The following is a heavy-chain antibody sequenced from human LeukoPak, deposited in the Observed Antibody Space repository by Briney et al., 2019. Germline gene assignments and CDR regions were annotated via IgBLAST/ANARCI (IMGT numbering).Heavy chain of an antibody. CDR2: INAYNGNT. CDR3: ARTCRAIAARTHFDY. D-gene: IGHD6-6*01. CDR1: GYTFTSYG. Sequence: ASVKVSCKASGYTFTSYGISWVRQAPGQGLGWMGWINAYNGNTNYAQKLQGRVTLTTDTTTSTAYMELRSLRSDDTAVYYCARTCRAIAARTHFDYWGQGTLVTVSS. J-gene: IGHJ4*02. V-gene: IGHV1-18*01.